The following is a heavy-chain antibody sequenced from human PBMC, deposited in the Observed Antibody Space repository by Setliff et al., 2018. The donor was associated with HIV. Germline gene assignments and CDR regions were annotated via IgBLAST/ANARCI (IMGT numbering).Heavy chain of an antibody. CDR3: TRVSAWIQLTYYFDY. Sequence: PGESLKISCAASGFTFISYAMSWVRQAPGKGLEWVAFIRSKAYGGTTEYAASVKGRFSISRDDSKSIAYLQMNSLKAEDTAVYYCTRVSAWIQLTYYFDYWGQGTLVTVSS. D-gene: IGHD5-18*01. CDR2: IRSKAYGGTT. J-gene: IGHJ4*02. CDR1: GFTFISYA. V-gene: IGHV3-49*04.